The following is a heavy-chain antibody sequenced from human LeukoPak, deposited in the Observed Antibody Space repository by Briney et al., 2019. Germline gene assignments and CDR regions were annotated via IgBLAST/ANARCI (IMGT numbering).Heavy chain of an antibody. CDR2: INPSGGST. V-gene: IGHV1-46*01. Sequence: ASVKVSCKASGYTFTSYYMHWVRQAPGQGLEWMGIINPSGGSTSYAQKFQGRVTMTRDTSTSTVYMELSSLRSEDTAVYYCAMGAYSSRGLNWFDPWGQGTLVTVSS. J-gene: IGHJ5*02. CDR3: AMGAYSSRGLNWFDP. D-gene: IGHD6-13*01. CDR1: GYTFTSYY.